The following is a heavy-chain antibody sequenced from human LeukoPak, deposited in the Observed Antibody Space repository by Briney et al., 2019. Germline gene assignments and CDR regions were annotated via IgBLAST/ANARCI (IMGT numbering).Heavy chain of an antibody. CDR2: VNESGGT. CDR3: ARGQGATVRQVGKNWFDP. J-gene: IGHJ5*02. CDR1: IDSFSNYH. V-gene: IGHV4-34*04. D-gene: IGHD1-26*01. Sequence: SETLSLTCAVYIDSFSNYHWNWIRQPPAKGLEWIGEVNESGGTNINPSLRSRAIISVDTSKNHFSLKLMSVTVADTAIYYCARGQGATVRQVGKNWFDPWGQGTRVTVSS.